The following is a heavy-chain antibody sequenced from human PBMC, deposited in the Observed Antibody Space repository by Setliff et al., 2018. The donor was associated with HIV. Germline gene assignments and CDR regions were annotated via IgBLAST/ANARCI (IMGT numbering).Heavy chain of an antibody. CDR1: GFSIRSGHY. J-gene: IGHJ3*02. Sequence: KPSETLSLTCDVSGFSIRSGHYWAWLRQPPGKGLEWIGSIYYTGSTYYYPSLKNRVTISVDTSKNQISLKVNFLTAADTAVYYCARDPPLAAAGGPDAFDIWGQGTVVTVSS. CDR3: ARDPPLAAAGGPDAFDI. V-gene: IGHV4-38-2*02. CDR2: IYYTGST. D-gene: IGHD6-13*01.